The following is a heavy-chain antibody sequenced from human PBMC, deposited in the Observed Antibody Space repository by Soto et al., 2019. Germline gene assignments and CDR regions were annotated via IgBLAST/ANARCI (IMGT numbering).Heavy chain of an antibody. Sequence: QVQLQESGPGLVKPSQTLSLTCTVSGGSISSGGYYWSWIRQHPGKGLEWIGYIYYSGSTYYNPSLKXRXTXAXDTSKNQYSLKLSSVTAADTDVYYCAGVGGINWFDPWGQGTLVTVSS. CDR3: AGVGGINWFDP. CDR1: GGSISSGGYY. D-gene: IGHD1-20*01. CDR2: IYYSGST. V-gene: IGHV4-31*03. J-gene: IGHJ5*02.